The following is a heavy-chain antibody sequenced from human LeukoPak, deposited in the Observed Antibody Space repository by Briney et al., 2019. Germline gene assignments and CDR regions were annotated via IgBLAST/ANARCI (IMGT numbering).Heavy chain of an antibody. J-gene: IGHJ4*02. Sequence: GGSLRLSCAASGFTFSTHSMSWVRQSPGKGLEWVSSISSGSSHIYYADSMQGRFTISSDNAKNSLFLQMNSLRVEDTALYYCARDFRTQLDGYSPPYHFDYWGQGALVTVSS. CDR2: ISSGSSHI. CDR1: GFTFSTHS. V-gene: IGHV3-21*01. CDR3: ARDFRTQLDGYSPPYHFDY. D-gene: IGHD5-24*01.